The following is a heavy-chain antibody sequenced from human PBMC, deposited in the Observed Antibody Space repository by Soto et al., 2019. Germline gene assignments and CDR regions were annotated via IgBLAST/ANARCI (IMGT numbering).Heavy chain of an antibody. CDR2: ISYDGSNK. CDR3: AKLARNSYGDYREDFDY. D-gene: IGHD4-17*01. CDR1: GFTFSSYG. V-gene: IGHV3-30*18. J-gene: IGHJ4*02. Sequence: QVQLVESGGGVVQPGRSLRLSCAASGFTFSSYGMHWVRQAPGKGLEWVAVISYDGSNKYYADSVKGRFTISRDNSKNTLYLQMNSLRAEDTAVYYCAKLARNSYGDYREDFDYWGQGTLVTVSS.